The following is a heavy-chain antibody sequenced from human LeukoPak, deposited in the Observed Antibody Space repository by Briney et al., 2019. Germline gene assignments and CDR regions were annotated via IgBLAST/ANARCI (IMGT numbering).Heavy chain of an antibody. CDR2: IYSGGST. Sequence: GGSLRLSCAASGFTVSSNYMSWVRQAPGKGLEWVSVIYSGGSTYYADSVKGRFTISRDNSKNTLYLQMNSLRAEDTAVYYCAKGDYGGNPWWYFDLWGRGTLVTVSS. CDR3: AKGDYGGNPWWYFDL. CDR1: GFTVSSNY. J-gene: IGHJ2*01. D-gene: IGHD4-23*01. V-gene: IGHV3-53*01.